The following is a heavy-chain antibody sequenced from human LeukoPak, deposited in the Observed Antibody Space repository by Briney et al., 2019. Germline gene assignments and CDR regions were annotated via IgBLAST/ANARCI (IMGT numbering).Heavy chain of an antibody. CDR1: GFTFITYA. V-gene: IGHV3-23*01. Sequence: GGSLRLSCAVSGFTFITYAMSWVRQAPGKGLEWISGISNSGGSTYYADSVKGRFTISRDNSKNTLYLQMNSLRAEDTAVYYCAKASSGSYGDYYYYMDVWGKGTTVTVSS. J-gene: IGHJ6*03. CDR2: ISNSGGST. CDR3: AKASSGSYGDYYYYMDV. D-gene: IGHD1-26*01.